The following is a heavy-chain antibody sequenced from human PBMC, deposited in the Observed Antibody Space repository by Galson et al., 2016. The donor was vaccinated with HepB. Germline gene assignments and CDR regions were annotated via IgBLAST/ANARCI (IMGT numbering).Heavy chain of an antibody. V-gene: IGHV1-69*10. D-gene: IGHD3-3*01. J-gene: IGHJ4*02. CDR2: SIRSLGIA. CDR3: ARDRREGDDFGSGYYGMGDFDS. CDR1: GGTFSSYD. Sequence: SVKVSCKVSGGTFSSYDVSWVRQAPGQGLEWMGVSIRSLGIANYAQKFQGRVTITADKSTNTFYMELMSLRSDDTAVYYCARDRREGDDFGSGYYGMGDFDSWGQGTRVTVSS.